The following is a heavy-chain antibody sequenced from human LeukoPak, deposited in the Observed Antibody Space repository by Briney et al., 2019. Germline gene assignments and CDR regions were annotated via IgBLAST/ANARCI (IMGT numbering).Heavy chain of an antibody. J-gene: IGHJ4*02. CDR3: ARGLDYGETYDY. CDR2: MNPNSGNT. V-gene: IGHV1-8*01. CDR1: GYTFTSYD. Sequence: ASVKVSFKASGYTFTSYDINWVRQATGQGLEWMGWMNPNSGNTGYAQKFQGRVTMTRNTSISTAYMELSSLRSEDTAVYYCARGLDYGETYDYWGQGTLVTVSS. D-gene: IGHD4-17*01.